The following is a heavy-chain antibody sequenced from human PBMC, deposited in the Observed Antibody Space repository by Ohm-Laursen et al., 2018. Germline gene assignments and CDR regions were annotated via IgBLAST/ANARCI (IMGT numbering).Heavy chain of an antibody. J-gene: IGHJ5*02. CDR1: GYTFTSYY. CDR3: ARTGDWANWFDP. D-gene: IGHD7-27*01. CDR2: INPSGGST. V-gene: IGHV1-46*01. Sequence: SSVKVSCKASGYTFTSYYMHWVRQAPGQGLDWMGVINPSGGSTTYAQKFQGRVTMTRDTSTSTVYMEMSSLRSEDTAVYYCARTGDWANWFDPWGQGTLVTVSS.